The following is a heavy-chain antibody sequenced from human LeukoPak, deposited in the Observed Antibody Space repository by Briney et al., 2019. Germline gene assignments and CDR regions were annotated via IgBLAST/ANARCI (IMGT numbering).Heavy chain of an antibody. V-gene: IGHV1-58*01. Sequence: GTSVKVSCKASGFTFTSSAVQWVRQARGQRLEWIGWIVVGSGNTNYAQKFQERVTITRDMSTSTAYMELSSLRSEDTAVYYCAADPGYSSSWYSLNWFDPWGQGTLVTVSS. CDR3: AADPGYSSSWYSLNWFDP. J-gene: IGHJ5*02. D-gene: IGHD6-13*01. CDR2: IVVGSGNT. CDR1: GFTFTSSA.